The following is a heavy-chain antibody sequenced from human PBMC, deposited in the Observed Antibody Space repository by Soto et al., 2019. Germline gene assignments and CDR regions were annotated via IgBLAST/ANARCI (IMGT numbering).Heavy chain of an antibody. CDR3: TSSPSVPVY. CDR1: GFTFSGSA. J-gene: IGHJ4*02. D-gene: IGHD6-6*01. CDR2: IRSKANSYAT. V-gene: IGHV3-73*01. Sequence: GGSLRLSCAASGFTFSGSAMHWVRQASGKGLEWVGRIRSKANSYATAYAASVKGRFTISRDDSKNTAYLQMNSLKTEDTAVYYCTSSPSVPVYWGQGTLVIVSS.